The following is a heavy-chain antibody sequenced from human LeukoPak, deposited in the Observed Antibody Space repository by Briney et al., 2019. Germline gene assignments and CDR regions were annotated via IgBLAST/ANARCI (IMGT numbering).Heavy chain of an antibody. CDR2: ISAYNGNT. Sequence: GASVKVSCKASGYTFTSYGISWVRQAPGQGLEWMGWISAYNGNTNYAQKLQGRVTMTTDTSTSTAYMELRSLRSDDTAVYYCARDVSGYDSRGYYYYMDVWGKGTTVTVSS. V-gene: IGHV1-18*01. J-gene: IGHJ6*03. CDR3: ARDVSGYDSRGYYYYMDV. D-gene: IGHD5-12*01. CDR1: GYTFTSYG.